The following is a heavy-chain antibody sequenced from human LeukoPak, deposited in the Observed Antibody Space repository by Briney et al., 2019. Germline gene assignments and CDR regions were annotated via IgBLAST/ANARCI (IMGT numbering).Heavy chain of an antibody. J-gene: IGHJ4*02. Sequence: SETLSLTCTVSGGSISSSSYYWGWIRQPPGKGLEWIGSIYYSGSAYYNPSLKSRVTISVDTSKNQFSLKLSSVTAADTAVYYCARGNEYSSSWYLLVWGQGTLVTVSS. V-gene: IGHV4-39*07. D-gene: IGHD6-13*01. CDR3: ARGNEYSSSWYLLV. CDR1: GGSISSSSYY. CDR2: IYYSGSA.